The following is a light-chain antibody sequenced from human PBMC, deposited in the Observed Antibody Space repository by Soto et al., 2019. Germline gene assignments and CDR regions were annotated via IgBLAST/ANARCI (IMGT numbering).Light chain of an antibody. CDR2: EVY. CDR3: SSYVDTNSYV. Sequence: QSDLTQPPSASGSPGQSVTFSCTVTSSDVGGYNYVSWYQHHPGKAPKLIIYEVYKRPSGVPDRFSGSKPGNTAALTVSWLQADYEYDYDCSSYVDTNSYVFGTETKVTV. J-gene: IGLJ1*01. CDR1: SSDVGGYNY. V-gene: IGLV2-8*01.